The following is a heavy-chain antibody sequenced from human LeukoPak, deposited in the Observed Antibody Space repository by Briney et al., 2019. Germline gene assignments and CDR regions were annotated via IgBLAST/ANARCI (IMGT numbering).Heavy chain of an antibody. Sequence: SETLSLTCAVSGGSISSYYWSWIRQPPGKGLEWIGYIYYSGSTNYNPSLKSRVTISVDTSKNQFSLKLSSVTAADTAVYYCARVKRCSSTSCYSMDVWGKGTTVTISS. CDR1: GGSISSYY. J-gene: IGHJ6*03. V-gene: IGHV4-59*01. CDR2: IYYSGST. D-gene: IGHD2-2*01. CDR3: ARVKRCSSTSCYSMDV.